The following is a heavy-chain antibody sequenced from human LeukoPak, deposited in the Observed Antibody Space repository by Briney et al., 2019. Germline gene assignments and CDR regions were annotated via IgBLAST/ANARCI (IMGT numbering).Heavy chain of an antibody. Sequence: RPSQTLSLTCTVSGGSISSGDYYWSWIRQHPGKGLERIRYIYYSGSTYYNPSLKSRVTISLDTSKNQFSLKLSSVTAADTAVYYCARDQEDSGTDYWGQGTLVTVSS. J-gene: IGHJ4*02. CDR3: ARDQEDSGTDY. V-gene: IGHV4-31*03. CDR2: IYYSGST. CDR1: GGSISSGDYY. D-gene: IGHD3-10*01.